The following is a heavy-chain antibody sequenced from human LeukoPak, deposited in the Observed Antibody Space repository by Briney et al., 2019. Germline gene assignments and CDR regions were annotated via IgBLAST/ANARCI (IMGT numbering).Heavy chain of an antibody. CDR1: GFTFSSYE. Sequence: GGSLRLSCVASGFTFSSYEMNWVRQAPGKGLEWLSYITSSDSTTHYADSVKGRFTISRDDAQNSLYLQMNSLRAEDTAVYYCAGETTSSGWFDPWGQGTLVTVSS. D-gene: IGHD1-14*01. V-gene: IGHV3-48*03. J-gene: IGHJ5*02. CDR3: AGETTSSGWFDP. CDR2: ITSSDSTT.